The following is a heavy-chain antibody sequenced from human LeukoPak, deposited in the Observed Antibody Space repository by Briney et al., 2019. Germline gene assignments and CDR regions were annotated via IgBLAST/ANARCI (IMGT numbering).Heavy chain of an antibody. CDR2: ISSRSTTI. Sequence: PGESLRLSCAASGFTFSSYSMIWVRQAPGRGLEGVAHISSRSTTIYYADSVKGRFTISRDNAKNSLSLQMTSLRDVDTAVYYCARADGSGIYPDYWGQGTLVTVSS. D-gene: IGHD3-10*01. J-gene: IGHJ4*02. CDR3: ARADGSGIYPDY. V-gene: IGHV3-48*02. CDR1: GFTFSSYS.